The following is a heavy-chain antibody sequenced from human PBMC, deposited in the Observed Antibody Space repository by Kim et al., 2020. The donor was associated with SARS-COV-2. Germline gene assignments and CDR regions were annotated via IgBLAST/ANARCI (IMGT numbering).Heavy chain of an antibody. J-gene: IGHJ1*01. CDR3: ANPTKSGIDETGGVF. CDR1: GLAFSTFS. Sequence: GGSLRLSCAASGLAFSTFSMSWVRQAPGRGLEWVSSITPNGETHYADSVRGRFTVSRDNFKNTLYLQLNNLRPEDTATYYCANPTKSGIDETGGVFWGPG. CDR2: ITPNGET. D-gene: IGHD2-8*02. V-gene: IGHV3-23*01.